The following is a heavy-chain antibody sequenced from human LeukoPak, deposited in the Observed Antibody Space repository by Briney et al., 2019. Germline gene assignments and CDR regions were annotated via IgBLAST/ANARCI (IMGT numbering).Heavy chain of an antibody. D-gene: IGHD1-14*01. V-gene: IGHV4-59*12. CDR2: IYYSGST. J-gene: IGHJ4*02. Sequence: SETLSLTCTVSGGSISSYYWSWIRQPPGKGLEWIGYIYYSGSTNYNPSLKSRVTISVDTSKNQFSLKLSSVTAADTAVYYCARRFLGSRYFDYWGQGTLVTVSS. CDR3: ARRFLGSRYFDY. CDR1: GGSISSYY.